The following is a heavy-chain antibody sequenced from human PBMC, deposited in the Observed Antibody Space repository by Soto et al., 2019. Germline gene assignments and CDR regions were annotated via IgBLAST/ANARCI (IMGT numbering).Heavy chain of an antibody. CDR3: ARGVYGSGNYYTGSSAFDI. J-gene: IGHJ3*02. D-gene: IGHD3-10*01. V-gene: IGHV1-69*06. CDR1: GGTLSDHG. Sequence: QVQLEQSGAEVKKPGSSVKISCKASGGTLSDHGVSWLRQAPGQGLEWVGGTIPVFNTANYAPKFQGRVAIAADTSTNIAYMELDSLRSDDTAFYYCARGVYGSGNYYTGSSAFDIWGQGTLVIVSS. CDR2: TIPVFNTA.